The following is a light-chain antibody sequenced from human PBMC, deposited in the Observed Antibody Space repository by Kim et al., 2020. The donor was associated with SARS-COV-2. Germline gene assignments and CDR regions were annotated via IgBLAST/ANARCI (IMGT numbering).Light chain of an antibody. CDR1: QSVTTY. CDR3: QHRIT. V-gene: IGKV3-11*01. J-gene: IGKJ5*01. Sequence: ATLSLSPGERAILSCTASQSVTTYLAWYQQKPGQGPRLLIYDASNRATGIPARFSGSGSGTDFTLTISSLEPEDFAVYYCQHRITFGQGTRLEIK. CDR2: DAS.